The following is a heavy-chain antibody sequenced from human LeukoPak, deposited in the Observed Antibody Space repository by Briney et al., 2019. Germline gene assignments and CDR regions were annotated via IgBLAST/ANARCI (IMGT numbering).Heavy chain of an antibody. CDR1: GYNLKSYG. V-gene: IGHV1-18*01. D-gene: IGHD3-22*01. CDR3: ARDSLLVGGRYYFY. Sequence: GASLKVSCKASGYNLKSYGISWVRQAPGQGLEWMGWISAYNGNTNYAQKVQGRVTMTTDTSTSTAYMELRSLRSDDTAVYYCARDSLLVGGRYYFYWGQGTLVTVSS. CDR2: ISAYNGNT. J-gene: IGHJ4*02.